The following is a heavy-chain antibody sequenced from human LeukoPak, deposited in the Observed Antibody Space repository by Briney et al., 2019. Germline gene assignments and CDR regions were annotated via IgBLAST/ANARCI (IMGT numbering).Heavy chain of an antibody. D-gene: IGHD1-26*01. Sequence: SETLSLTCTVSGGSISSYYWSWIRQSPGKGLEWIGYISHSGSTNYNPSLKSRVTISVDTSKNQFSLKLSSVTAADTAVYYCARMPPVGGSYVYWGQGTLVTVSS. CDR3: ARMPPVGGSYVY. J-gene: IGHJ4*02. CDR1: GGSISSYY. CDR2: ISHSGST. V-gene: IGHV4-59*01.